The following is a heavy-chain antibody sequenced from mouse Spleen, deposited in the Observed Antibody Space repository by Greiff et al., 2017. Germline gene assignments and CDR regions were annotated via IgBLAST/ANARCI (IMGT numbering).Heavy chain of an antibody. CDR3: ARCVDPAGFAY. J-gene: IGHJ3*01. V-gene: IGHV7-3*01. CDR2: IRNKANGYTT. CDR1: GFTFTDYY. Sequence: EVKLVESGGGLVQPGGSLSLSCAASGFTFTDYYMSWVRQPPGKALEWMGFIRNKANGYTTEYSASVKGRFTISRDNSKSILYLQMNALRAEDSATYYCARCVDPAGFAYWGQGTLVTVSA.